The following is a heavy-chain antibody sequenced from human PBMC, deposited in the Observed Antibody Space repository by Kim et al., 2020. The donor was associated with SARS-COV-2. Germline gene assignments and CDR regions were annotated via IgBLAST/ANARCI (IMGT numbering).Heavy chain of an antibody. Sequence: QKLQGRVTRTTDTSTSTAYMELRSLRSDDTAVYYCARDRIAVAGTGWFDPWGQGTLVTVSS. V-gene: IGHV1-18*01. D-gene: IGHD6-19*01. CDR3: ARDRIAVAGTGWFDP. J-gene: IGHJ5*02.